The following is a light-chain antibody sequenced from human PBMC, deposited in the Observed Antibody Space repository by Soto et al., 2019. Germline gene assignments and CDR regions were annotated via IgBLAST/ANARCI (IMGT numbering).Light chain of an antibody. CDR1: QSISTY. J-gene: IGKJ4*01. CDR2: GAS. V-gene: IGKV1-39*01. Sequence: DLQMSQSPSSLSASIGDGITITCRASQSISTYLNWYQQKPGKAPRLLIYGASTLQNGVPSRFSGSGSATDYTLTISSLQPEDFATYYCQQSFITPPLTFCGGTTVEMK. CDR3: QQSFITPPLT.